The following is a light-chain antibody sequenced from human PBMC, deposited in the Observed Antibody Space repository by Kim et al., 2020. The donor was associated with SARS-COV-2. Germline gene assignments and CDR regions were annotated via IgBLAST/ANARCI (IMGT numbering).Light chain of an antibody. V-gene: IGKV3-20*01. Sequence: EIVLTQSPGTLSLSPGERATLSCRPSQSVSSNYLAWYQQKRGQAPRILIYGASIRATGIPDRFSGSGSGTDFTLTISRLEPGDFAVYYCQQYGTSPRTFGQGNKVDIK. CDR3: QQYGTSPRT. CDR1: QSVSSNY. J-gene: IGKJ1*01. CDR2: GAS.